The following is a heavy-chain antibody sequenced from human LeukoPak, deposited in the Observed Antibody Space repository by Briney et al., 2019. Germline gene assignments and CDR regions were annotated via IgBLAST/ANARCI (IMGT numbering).Heavy chain of an antibody. CDR1: ANTFTVNS. Sequence: ASVNLCCNASANTFTVNSMHWLRHPPGPGIELMGGINPKSGGTNYAQKFQGRVTMTRDTSISTAFMELSRLRSDDTAVYYCARDLSITMVRAPFYWGPGTPVTVSS. J-gene: IGHJ4*02. V-gene: IGHV1-2*02. D-gene: IGHD3-10*01. CDR2: INPKSGGT. CDR3: ARDLSITMVRAPFY.